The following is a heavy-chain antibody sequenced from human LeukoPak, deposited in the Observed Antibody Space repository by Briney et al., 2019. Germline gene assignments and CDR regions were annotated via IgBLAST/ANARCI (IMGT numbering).Heavy chain of an antibody. D-gene: IGHD3-9*01. Sequence: GGSLRLSCAASGFTFSSYAMSWVRQAPGKGLEWVAVITYDGSNKYYADSVKGRFTISRDNSKNTLYLQMNSLRAEDTAVYYCARDPSSDFDWLSIDYWGQGTLVTVSS. CDR2: ITYDGSNK. CDR1: GFTFSSYA. V-gene: IGHV3-30*04. J-gene: IGHJ4*02. CDR3: ARDPSSDFDWLSIDY.